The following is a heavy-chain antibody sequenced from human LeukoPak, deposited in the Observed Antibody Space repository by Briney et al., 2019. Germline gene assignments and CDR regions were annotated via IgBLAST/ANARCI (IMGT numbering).Heavy chain of an antibody. CDR1: GGSISSSNW. Sequence: PSETLSLTCAVSGGSISSSNWWSWVRQPPGKGLEWIGEIYHSGSTNYNPSLKSRVTISVDKSKNQFSLKLSSVTAADTAVYYCATTRAQYYDITTHNDYWGQGTLVTVSS. D-gene: IGHD3-9*01. V-gene: IGHV4-4*02. J-gene: IGHJ4*02. CDR3: ATTRAQYYDITTHNDY. CDR2: IYHSGST.